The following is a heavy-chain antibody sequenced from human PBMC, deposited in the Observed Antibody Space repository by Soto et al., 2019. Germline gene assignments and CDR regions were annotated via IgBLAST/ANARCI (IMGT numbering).Heavy chain of an antibody. CDR1: GYTFTIYY. D-gene: IGHD3-22*01. CDR3: ARGSYYYDSSAYYPFDY. Sequence: ASVKVSCKASGYTFTIYYMHWVRQAPGQGLEWMGIINPSGGSTSYAQKFQGRVTMTRDTSTSTVYMELSSLRSEDTAVYYCARGSYYYDSSAYYPFDYWGQGTLVTVSS. V-gene: IGHV1-46*03. CDR2: INPSGGST. J-gene: IGHJ4*02.